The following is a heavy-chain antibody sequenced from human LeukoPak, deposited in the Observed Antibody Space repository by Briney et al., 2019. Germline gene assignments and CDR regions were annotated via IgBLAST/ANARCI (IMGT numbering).Heavy chain of an antibody. CDR1: GFTFSSYD. Sequence: GTSLRLSCAASGFTFSSYDMHWVRQALGKGLELVAVISYDGSNKYYADSVKGRVTISRDNSKSTLYLQMNSLRAEDTAVYYCAKDRVATERYYMDVWGKGTTVTISS. V-gene: IGHV3-30*18. CDR3: AKDRVATERYYMDV. CDR2: ISYDGSNK. J-gene: IGHJ6*03. D-gene: IGHD6-13*01.